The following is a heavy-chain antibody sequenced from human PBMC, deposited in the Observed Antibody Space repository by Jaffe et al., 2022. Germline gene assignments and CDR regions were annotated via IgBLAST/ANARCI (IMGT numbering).Heavy chain of an antibody. D-gene: IGHD3-10*01. CDR2: INHSGST. V-gene: IGHV4-34*01. CDR3: ARGWAGFGELLLSNWFDP. Sequence: QVQLQQWGAGLLKPSETLSLTCAVYGGSFSGYYWSWIRQPPGKGLEWIGEINHSGSTNYNPSLKSRVTISVDTSKNQFSLKLSSVTAADTAVYYCARGWAGFGELLLSNWFDPWGQGTLVTVSS. J-gene: IGHJ5*02. CDR1: GGSFSGYY.